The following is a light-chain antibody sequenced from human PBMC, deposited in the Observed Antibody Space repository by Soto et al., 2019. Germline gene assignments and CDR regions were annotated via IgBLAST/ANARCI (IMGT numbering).Light chain of an antibody. J-gene: IGKJ1*01. V-gene: IGKV1-39*01. Sequence: DIQMTQSPSSLSASVGDRVIITCRASETIDTYLNWYQQKPGKAPRLLIYFASSLQSGVPVRFSGSGSGTEFTLTISSLQREDFATYFCQQDYNFPRTFGLGTKLEIK. CDR2: FAS. CDR1: ETIDTY. CDR3: QQDYNFPRT.